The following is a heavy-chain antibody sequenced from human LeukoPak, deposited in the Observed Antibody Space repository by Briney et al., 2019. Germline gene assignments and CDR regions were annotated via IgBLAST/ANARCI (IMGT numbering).Heavy chain of an antibody. V-gene: IGHV3-30*18. CDR3: TKDLLPGDYGDYGVGDF. Sequence: GGSLRLSCAASGFTFTNYGMDWVRQAPGKGLEWVGIISYEGSSKYYGDSVKGRSTISRDQTRKIVCLQMNSLRTEDTAVYYCTKDLLPGDYGDYGVGDFWGQGTLVTVSS. CDR1: GFTFTNYG. J-gene: IGHJ4*02. CDR2: ISYEGSSK. D-gene: IGHD4-17*01.